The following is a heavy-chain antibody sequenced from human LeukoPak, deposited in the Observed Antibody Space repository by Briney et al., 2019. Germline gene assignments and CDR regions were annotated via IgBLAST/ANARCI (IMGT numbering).Heavy chain of an antibody. D-gene: IGHD6-25*01. CDR1: GASISSYY. CDR3: ARERATSGRCRFDF. V-gene: IGHV4-59*01. Sequence: SETLSLTCTVSGASISSYYWSWIRQSPGKGLEWIGYVHQTGSRSYNPSLKSRVTISLDRDKSQFSLKLTSVTAADTAVYYCARERATSGRCRFDFWGQGALVTVSS. J-gene: IGHJ4*02. CDR2: VHQTGSR.